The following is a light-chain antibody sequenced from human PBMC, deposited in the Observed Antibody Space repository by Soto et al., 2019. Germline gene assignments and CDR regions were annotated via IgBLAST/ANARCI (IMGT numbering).Light chain of an antibody. CDR2: RND. J-gene: IGLJ2*01. V-gene: IGLV1-44*01. CDR3: GTWDDSLNGPL. Sequence: QSVLTQPPSASGTPGQTVTISCSGSSYNIGSNTVTWYQHLPGTAPKLLIYRNDQRPSGVPDRFSGSKSGTSASLAISGLQSEDEAEYYCGTWDDSLNGPLFGGGTKVTVL. CDR1: SYNIGSNT.